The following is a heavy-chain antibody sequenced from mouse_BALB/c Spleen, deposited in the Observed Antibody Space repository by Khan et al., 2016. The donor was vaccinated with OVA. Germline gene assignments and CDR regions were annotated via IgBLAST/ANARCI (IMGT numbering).Heavy chain of an antibody. Sequence: EVQLQESGPELMKPGASVKISCKASGYSFSTYYIHWVTRSPGKTLEWIGYIDPFNGGTTYNQKFKGKATLTVDKSSSTAYMHLTSLNSEDSAVYYCARHGSTSWFAYWGQGTLVTVSA. J-gene: IGHJ3*01. D-gene: IGHD1-1*01. CDR1: GYSFSTYY. V-gene: IGHV1S135*01. CDR2: IDPFNGGT. CDR3: ARHGSTSWFAY.